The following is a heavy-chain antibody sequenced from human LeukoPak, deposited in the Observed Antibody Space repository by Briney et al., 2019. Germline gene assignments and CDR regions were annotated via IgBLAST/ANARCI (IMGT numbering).Heavy chain of an antibody. CDR2: ISAYNGNT. CDR3: AGDTDSSGWSNWFDP. Sequence: ASVKVSCKASGYTFTSYGISWVRQAPGQGLEWMGWISAYNGNTNYAQKLQGRVTMTTDTSTSTAYMELRSLRSDDTAVYYCAGDTDSSGWSNWFDPWGQGTLVTVSS. V-gene: IGHV1-18*01. D-gene: IGHD6-19*01. CDR1: GYTFTSYG. J-gene: IGHJ5*02.